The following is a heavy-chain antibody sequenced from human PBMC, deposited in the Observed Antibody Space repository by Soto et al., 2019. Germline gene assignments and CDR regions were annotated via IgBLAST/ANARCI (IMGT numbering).Heavy chain of an antibody. J-gene: IGHJ4*02. CDR1: GYTFISYY. CDR2: INPSANST. D-gene: IGHD2-2*01. Sequence: ASVKVSCKASGYTFISYYMHWVRQAPGQGLEWMGIINPSANSTNYEQKFQGRVTMTRDTSTSTVYMELSSLRSDDTAVYFCVRAYHYSSTRGSRYWGQGTQVTFSS. CDR3: VRAYHYSSTRGSRY. V-gene: IGHV1-46*01.